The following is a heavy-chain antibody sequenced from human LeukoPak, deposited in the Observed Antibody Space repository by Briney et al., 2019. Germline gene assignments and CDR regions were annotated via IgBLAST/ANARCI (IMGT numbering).Heavy chain of an antibody. J-gene: IGHJ5*02. CDR1: GFTFSDYY. D-gene: IGHD3-10*01. V-gene: IGHV3-11*04. CDR3: ARDPYGSGRKGS. CDR2: ISSSGSDI. Sequence: GGSLRLSCVASGFTFSDYYMTWIRQAPGKGLEWVSYISSSGSDIYNADSVKGRFTISRDNAKNSLYVQMNSLRAEDTAVYYCARDPYGSGRKGSWGQGTLVTVSS.